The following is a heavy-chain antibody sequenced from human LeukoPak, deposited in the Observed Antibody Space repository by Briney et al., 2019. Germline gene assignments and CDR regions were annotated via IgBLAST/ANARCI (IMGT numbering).Heavy chain of an antibody. CDR1: GGSISSSSYY. CDR3: ARLIANPIRRYCTDGVRYTPWYFDL. D-gene: IGHD2-8*01. CDR2: IYYSGST. V-gene: IGHV4-39*07. Sequence: SETLSLTCTVSGGSISSSSYYWGWIRQPPGKGLEWIGSIYYSGSTYYNPSLKSRVTISVDTSKNQFSLKLSSVTAADTAVYYCARLIANPIRRYCTDGVRYTPWYFDLWGRGTLVTVSS. J-gene: IGHJ2*01.